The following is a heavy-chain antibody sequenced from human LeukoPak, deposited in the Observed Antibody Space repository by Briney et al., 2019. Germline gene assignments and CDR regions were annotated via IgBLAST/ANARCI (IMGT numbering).Heavy chain of an antibody. J-gene: IGHJ6*03. D-gene: IGHD4-23*01. CDR2: ISGSGGST. CDR3: ARNGNNYYYYYMDV. V-gene: IGHV3-23*01. CDR1: GFTFSGYG. Sequence: PGGSLRLSCAASGFTFSGYGMSWVRQAPGKGLEWVSAISGSGGSTYYADSVKGRFTISRDNSKNTLYLQMNSLGAEDTAVYYCARNGNNYYYYYMDVWGKGTTVTVSS.